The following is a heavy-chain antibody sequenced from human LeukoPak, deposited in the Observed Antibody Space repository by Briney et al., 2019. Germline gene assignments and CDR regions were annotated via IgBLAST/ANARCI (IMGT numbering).Heavy chain of an antibody. J-gene: IGHJ4*02. Sequence: GGSLRLSCTASGFDFSNSSMTWVRQAPGKGLEWISYISSRSTTIYYADSVKGRFTISRDNGKNTVYLQMNNLRVDDTAVFYCGKGSLAVPATPLDFWGQGTLVTVSS. CDR3: GKGSLAVPATPLDF. D-gene: IGHD2-15*01. CDR1: GFDFSNSS. CDR2: ISSRSTTI. V-gene: IGHV3-11*01.